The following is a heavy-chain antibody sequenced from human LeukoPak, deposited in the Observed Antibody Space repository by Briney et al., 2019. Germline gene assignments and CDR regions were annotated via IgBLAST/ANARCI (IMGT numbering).Heavy chain of an antibody. J-gene: IGHJ4*02. CDR1: GGSISSHY. Sequence: SETLSLICTVSGGSISSHYWSWIRQPPGKGLEWIGYIYYSGSTNYNPSLKSRVTISVDTSKNQFSLKLSSVTAADTAVYYCARDQGYYFDYWGQGTLVTVSS. CDR2: IYYSGST. V-gene: IGHV4-59*11. CDR3: ARDQGYYFDY.